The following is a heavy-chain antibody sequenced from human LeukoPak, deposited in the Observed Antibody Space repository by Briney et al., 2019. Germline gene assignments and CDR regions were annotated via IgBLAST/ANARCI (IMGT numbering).Heavy chain of an antibody. D-gene: IGHD1-1*01. Sequence: GGSLRLSCAASGFTFDDYAMHWVRQAPGKGLEWVSGISWNSGSIGYADSVKGRFTISRDNAKNSLYLQMNSLRAEDTAVYYCARDSGSQHLDYWGQGTLVTVSS. CDR1: GFTFDDYA. CDR2: ISWNSGSI. J-gene: IGHJ4*02. V-gene: IGHV3-9*01. CDR3: ARDSGSQHLDY.